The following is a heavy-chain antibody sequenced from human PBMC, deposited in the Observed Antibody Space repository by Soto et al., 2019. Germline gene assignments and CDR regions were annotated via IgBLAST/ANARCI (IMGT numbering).Heavy chain of an antibody. J-gene: IGHJ6*03. Sequence: GGSLRLSCAASGFTFSSYSMNWVRQAPGKGLEWVSSISSSSSYIYYADSVKGRFTISRDNAKNSLYLQMNSLRAEDTAVYYCARLFYGEDNLYYYYYYMDVWGKGTTVTVSS. V-gene: IGHV3-21*01. CDR2: ISSSSSYI. D-gene: IGHD4-17*01. CDR1: GFTFSSYS. CDR3: ARLFYGEDNLYYYYYYMDV.